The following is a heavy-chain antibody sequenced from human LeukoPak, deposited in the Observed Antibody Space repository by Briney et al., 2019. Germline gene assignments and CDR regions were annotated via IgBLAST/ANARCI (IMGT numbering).Heavy chain of an antibody. CDR2: INEAGTER. J-gene: IGHJ4*02. D-gene: IGHD6-19*01. CDR3: ARSRGGQCLALDY. Sequence: GGSLRLSCAASGFTFSSYWMTWVRRAPGKGLEWVANINEAGTERYYDDSVKGRITISRDNAKNSLFLQVNSLTDEDTAIYYCARSRGGQCLALDYWGQGTLVTVSS. V-gene: IGHV3-7*01. CDR1: GFTFSSYW.